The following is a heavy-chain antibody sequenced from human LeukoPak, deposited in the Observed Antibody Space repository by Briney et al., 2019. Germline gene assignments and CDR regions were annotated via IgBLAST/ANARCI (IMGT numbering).Heavy chain of an antibody. CDR1: GGSMSTKY. CDR2: VYYSGST. D-gene: IGHD1-14*01. J-gene: IGHJ3*02. CDR3: ARGPRTDAFDI. V-gene: IGHV4-59*01. Sequence: PSETLSLTCTVSGGSMSTKYWSWIRQPPGKGLEWIGYVYYSGSTGYNPSLKGRVTISVDTSKSQFSLRLRSLTAADTAVYFCARGPRTDAFDIWGQGTMVTVSS.